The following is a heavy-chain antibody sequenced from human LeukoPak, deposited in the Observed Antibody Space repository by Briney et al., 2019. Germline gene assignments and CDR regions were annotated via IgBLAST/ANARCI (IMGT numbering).Heavy chain of an antibody. D-gene: IGHD6-13*01. V-gene: IGHV1-18*04. CDR3: AREQQLVGSRWFDP. J-gene: IGHJ5*02. CDR1: GYTFTGYY. CDR2: ISAYNGNT. Sequence: ASVKVSCKASGYTFTGYYMHWVRQAPGQGLEWMGWISAYNGNTNYAQKLQGRVTMTTDTSTSTAYMELRSLRSDDTAVYYCAREQQLVGSRWFDPWGQGTLVTVSS.